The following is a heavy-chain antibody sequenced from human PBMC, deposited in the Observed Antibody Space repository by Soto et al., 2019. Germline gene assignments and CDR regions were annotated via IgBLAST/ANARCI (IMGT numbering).Heavy chain of an antibody. CDR2: ISGSGGST. CDR3: VRRVSGNYDY. Sequence: GGSLRLSCAASGFTFSTYAMNWVRQAPGKGLECVSAISGSGGSTYYANSVKGRFTISRDNSKNTLYLQMGSLRAEDMAVYYCVRRVSGNYDYWGQGTLVTVSS. V-gene: IGHV3-23*01. CDR1: GFTFSTYA. J-gene: IGHJ4*02. D-gene: IGHD1-7*01.